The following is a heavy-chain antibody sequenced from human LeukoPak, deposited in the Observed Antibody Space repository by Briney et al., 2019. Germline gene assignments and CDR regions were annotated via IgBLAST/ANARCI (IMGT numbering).Heavy chain of an antibody. D-gene: IGHD6-19*01. CDR2: ISSSSSYI. V-gene: IGHV3-21*01. J-gene: IGHJ5*02. CDR1: GFTFSYYY. CDR3: ARQWLVRESGRFDP. Sequence: VGSLRLSCAASGFTFSYYYMSGVRQAPGKGLEWVSSISSSSSYIYYADSVKGRFTISRDNAKNSLYLQMNSLRAEDTAVYYCARQWLVRESGRFDPWGQGTLVTVSS.